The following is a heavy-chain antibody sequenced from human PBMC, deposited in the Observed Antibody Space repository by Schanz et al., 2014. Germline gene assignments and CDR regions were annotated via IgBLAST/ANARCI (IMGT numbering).Heavy chain of an antibody. CDR3: ARAARRTRVVPLYFDY. J-gene: IGHJ4*02. Sequence: VQLLESGGGLVQPGGSLRLSCAASGFTFSSYGMHWVRQAPGKGLEWVAAMSYDGSIKYYGDSVKGRFTISRDNSKNTLYLHMNTLRSEDTAVYYCARAARRTRVVPLYFDYWGQGALVTVSS. D-gene: IGHD2-2*01. V-gene: IGHV3-30*03. CDR2: MSYDGSIK. CDR1: GFTFSSYG.